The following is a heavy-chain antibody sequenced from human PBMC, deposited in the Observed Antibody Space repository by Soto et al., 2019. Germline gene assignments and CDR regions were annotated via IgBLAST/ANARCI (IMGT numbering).Heavy chain of an antibody. Sequence: GGSLRLSCAASGFAFSSYWMHWVRQAPGKGLVWVSRIHSDGSSTAYADSVKGRFTISRDNAKNTLYLQMNSLRAEDTAVYYCAKDGYCSGGSCYSVLYWGQGTLVTVSS. CDR1: GFAFSSYW. V-gene: IGHV3-74*01. CDR2: IHSDGSST. D-gene: IGHD2-15*01. J-gene: IGHJ4*02. CDR3: AKDGYCSGGSCYSVLY.